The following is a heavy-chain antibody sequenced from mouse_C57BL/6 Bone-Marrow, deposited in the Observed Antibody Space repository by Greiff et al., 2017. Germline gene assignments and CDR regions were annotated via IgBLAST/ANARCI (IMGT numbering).Heavy chain of an antibody. CDR1: GFTFSDYY. V-gene: IGHV5-12*01. Sequence: EVQLMESGGGLVQPGGSLKLSCAASGFTFSDYYMYWVRQTPEKRLEWVAYISNGGGSTYYPDTVKGRFTISRDNAKNTLYLQMSRLKSEDTAMYYCARHDWDWFAYWGQGTLVTVSA. CDR2: ISNGGGST. CDR3: ARHDWDWFAY. J-gene: IGHJ3*01. D-gene: IGHD4-1*01.